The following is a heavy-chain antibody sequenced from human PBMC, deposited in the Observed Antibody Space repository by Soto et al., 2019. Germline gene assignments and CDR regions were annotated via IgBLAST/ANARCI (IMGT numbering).Heavy chain of an antibody. J-gene: IGHJ6*03. V-gene: IGHV4-59*13. CDR2: MYYSGRS. Sequence: QVQLQESGPGLVQPSETLSLTCTVSGGSITRYFWSWIRQAPGKGLQWIGHMYYSGRSDYNPSLKSRVTTSVDTSKNQFSLRLNSVTAADTAVYYCATYDSPYYFMDVWGKGTTVTVSS. D-gene: IGHD3-16*01. CDR1: GGSITRYF. CDR3: ATYDSPYYFMDV.